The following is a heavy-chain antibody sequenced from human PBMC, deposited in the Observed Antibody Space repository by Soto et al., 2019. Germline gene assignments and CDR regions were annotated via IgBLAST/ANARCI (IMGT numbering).Heavy chain of an antibody. J-gene: IGHJ1*01. D-gene: IGHD3-22*01. CDR3: ARASAYYYNSCAAGNFQH. V-gene: IGHV1-18*01. CDR1: GYTFTSYG. CDR2: INAYNGNT. Sequence: TSVKVSCKDSGYTFTSYGITWVRQAPGQGLEWMGWINAYNGNTNYGQKLQGRVTMTTDTSTSTVYMELRSLRSDDTDVYYWARASAYYYNSCAAGNFQHWG.